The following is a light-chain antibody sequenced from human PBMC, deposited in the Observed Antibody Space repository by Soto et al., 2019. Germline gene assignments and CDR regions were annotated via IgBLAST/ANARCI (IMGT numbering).Light chain of an antibody. V-gene: IGKV1-5*01. CDR3: QQYTNYPWT. J-gene: IGKJ1*01. Sequence: GDRVTITCRASQSVSTWLAWYQXXPGKAPNLLXXXXXXLQRGVXSRFSGSGSGTEFTLTIXXLXXXDFATYYCQQYTNYPWTFGQGTXV. CDR2: XXX. CDR1: QSVSTW.